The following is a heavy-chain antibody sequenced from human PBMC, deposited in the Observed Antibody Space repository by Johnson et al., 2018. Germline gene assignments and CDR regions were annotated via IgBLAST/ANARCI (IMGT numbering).Heavy chain of an antibody. V-gene: IGHV3-7*01. Sequence: VELVESGGGVVQPGRSLRLSCAASGFTFRNYGKHWVRQAPGKGLEWVTNLNLHGNEKYLVDSVKGPFTISRDNAKNSRYLQINCPRADDTAVYYCARHSENTFNIWGQWTIVTVSS. J-gene: IGHJ3*02. CDR1: GFTFRNYG. CDR2: LNLHGNEK. CDR3: ARHSENTFNI. D-gene: IGHD2/OR15-2a*01.